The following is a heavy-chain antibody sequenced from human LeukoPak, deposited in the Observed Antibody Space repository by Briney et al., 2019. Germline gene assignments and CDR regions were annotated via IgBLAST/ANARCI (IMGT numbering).Heavy chain of an antibody. V-gene: IGHV3-49*03. CDR3: ATLRFGAAAGTERELDY. J-gene: IGHJ4*02. CDR1: GFTFGDYA. D-gene: IGHD6-13*01. CDR2: IRSKAYGGTT. Sequence: GGSLRLSCTASGFTFGDYAMSWFRQAPGKGLEWVGFIRSKAYGGTTEYAASVKGRFTISRDDSKSIAYLQMNSLKTEDTAVYYCATLRFGAAAGTERELDYWGQGTLVTVSS.